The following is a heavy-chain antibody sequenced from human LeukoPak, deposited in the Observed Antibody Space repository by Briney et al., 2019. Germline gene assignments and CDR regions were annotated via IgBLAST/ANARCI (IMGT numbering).Heavy chain of an antibody. CDR1: GLPFSSYA. Sequence: GGSLKFSWAAPGLPFSSYAMHWARQAPAKGLDGVAVISYDGSNKYYADSVKGRFTISRDNSKNTLYLQMNSLRAEDTAVYYCARDGGEGLWFGELLDPWGQGTLVTVSS. J-gene: IGHJ5*02. CDR2: ISYDGSNK. V-gene: IGHV3-30*04. D-gene: IGHD3-10*01. CDR3: ARDGGEGLWFGELLDP.